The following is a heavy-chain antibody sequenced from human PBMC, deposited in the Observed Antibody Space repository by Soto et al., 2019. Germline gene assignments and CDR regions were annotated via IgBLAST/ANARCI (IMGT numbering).Heavy chain of an antibody. CDR2: IYHSGST. D-gene: IGHD1-7*01. Sequence: SETLSLTCAVSGQSISSDYYWGWIRQPPGKRLEWIGSIYHSGSTYYNPSLKSRVTISVDTSKNQFSLRLNSVTAADTYVYYCARVTGTVGYFDYWGQGTLVTVSS. CDR3: ARVTGTVGYFDY. CDR1: GQSISSDYY. V-gene: IGHV4-38-2*01. J-gene: IGHJ4*02.